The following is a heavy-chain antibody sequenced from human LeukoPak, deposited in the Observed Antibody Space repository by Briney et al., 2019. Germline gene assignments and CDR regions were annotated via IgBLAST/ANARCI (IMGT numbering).Heavy chain of an antibody. CDR1: GGTFSSYA. J-gene: IGHJ4*02. Sequence: SVKVSCKASGGTFSSYAISWVRQAPGQGLEWMGRIIPIFGTANYAQKFQGRVTITTDESTSTAYMELSSLRSEDTAVYYCARGMGRDGYNFDYWGQGTLVTVSS. D-gene: IGHD5-24*01. CDR3: ARGMGRDGYNFDY. V-gene: IGHV1-69*05. CDR2: IIPIFGTA.